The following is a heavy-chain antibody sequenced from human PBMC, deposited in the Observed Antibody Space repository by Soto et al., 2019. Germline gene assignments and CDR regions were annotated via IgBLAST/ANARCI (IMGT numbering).Heavy chain of an antibody. CDR3: AKSGQYQLPFDY. D-gene: IGHD2-2*01. J-gene: IGHJ4*02. CDR1: GFTFSSYA. CDR2: ISGSGGST. Sequence: EVQLLESGGGLVQPGGSLRLSCAASGFTFSSYAMSWVRQAPGKGLEWVSAISGSGGSTYYADSVKGRFTISRDNFKNHLYLEMNSLRAEDTAVYYCAKSGQYQLPFDYWGQGTLVTVSS. V-gene: IGHV3-23*01.